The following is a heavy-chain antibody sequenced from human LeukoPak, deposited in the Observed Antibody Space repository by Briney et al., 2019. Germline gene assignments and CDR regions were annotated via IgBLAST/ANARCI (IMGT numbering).Heavy chain of an antibody. V-gene: IGHV3-23*01. CDR1: TFNLSRFA. Sequence: PGGSLRLSCTASTFNLSRFAMTWVRQAPGKGLEWVSALSGSGRDTYYADSVEGRFTISRDSSKSTLYLRMTRLRVEDTAVYYCAKVRPGYSHYFYFMDVWAEGTTVAVSS. J-gene: IGHJ6*03. D-gene: IGHD5-18*01. CDR2: LSGSGRDT. CDR3: AKVRPGYSHYFYFMDV.